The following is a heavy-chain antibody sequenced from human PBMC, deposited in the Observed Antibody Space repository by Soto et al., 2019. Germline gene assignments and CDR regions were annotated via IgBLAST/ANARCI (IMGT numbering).Heavy chain of an antibody. D-gene: IGHD3-3*01. J-gene: IGHJ4*02. CDR2: ISSSSSTI. Sequence: EVQLVESGGGLVQPGGSLRLSCAASGFTFSSYSMNWVRQAPGKGLEWVSYISSSSSTIYYADSVKGRFTISRDNAKNSLYLQMNSLRDEDTAVYYCARDSKVLRFLEWEVHFDYWGQGTLVTVSS. CDR3: ARDSKVLRFLEWEVHFDY. CDR1: GFTFSSYS. V-gene: IGHV3-48*02.